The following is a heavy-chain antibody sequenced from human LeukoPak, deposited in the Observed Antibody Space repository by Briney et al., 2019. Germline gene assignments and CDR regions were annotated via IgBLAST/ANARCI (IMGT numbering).Heavy chain of an antibody. J-gene: IGHJ5*02. CDR1: GFTFSTFA. CDR3: VREAGHCSRTSCVKSNWFDH. Sequence: HPGGSLRLSCAASGFTFSTFAMSWVRQAPGMGLEWVSTLSPGGTHYAYSVRGRCCFIVADSENTVYLQMNSLRAEDTAVYYCVREAGHCSRTSCVKSNWFDHRGQGTLVTVSS. D-gene: IGHD2-2*01. V-gene: IGHV3-23*01. CDR2: LSPGGT.